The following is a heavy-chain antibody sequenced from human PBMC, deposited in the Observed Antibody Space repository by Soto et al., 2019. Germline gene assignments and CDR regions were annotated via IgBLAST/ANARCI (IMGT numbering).Heavy chain of an antibody. CDR1: GFSFSSYG. J-gene: IGHJ3*02. Sequence: QVQLVESGGGVVQPGRSLRLSCAASGFSFSSYGMHWVRQAPGKGLEWVAVIWYDGSNKYYADSVKGRFTISRDNSKNQLYLQMNSLRAEDTAVYYCARDPGGYSYGTDAFDIWGQGTMVTVSS. CDR3: ARDPGGYSYGTDAFDI. V-gene: IGHV3-33*01. CDR2: IWYDGSNK. D-gene: IGHD5-18*01.